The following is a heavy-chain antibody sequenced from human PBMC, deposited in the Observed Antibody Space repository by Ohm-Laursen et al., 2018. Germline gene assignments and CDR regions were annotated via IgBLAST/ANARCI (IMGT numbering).Heavy chain of an antibody. CDR2: IVVGSGST. V-gene: IGHV1-58*02. D-gene: IGHD5-12*01. J-gene: IGHJ6*02. CDR3: ARRGYGYYYYGMDV. CDR1: GFTFTTST. Sequence: GSSVKVSCKASGFTFTTSTMQWVRQARGRRLEWIGWIVVGSGSTNYAQRFEERVTITRDTPTSTAYMELSSLRSEDTAVYYCARRGYGYYYYGMDVWGQGTTVTVSS.